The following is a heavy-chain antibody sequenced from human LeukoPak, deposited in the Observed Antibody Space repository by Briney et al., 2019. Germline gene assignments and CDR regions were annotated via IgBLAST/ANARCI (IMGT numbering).Heavy chain of an antibody. D-gene: IGHD5-12*01. J-gene: IGHJ4*02. V-gene: IGHV4-59*01. Sequence: PSETLSLTCTVSGGSISSYYWSWIRQPPGKGLEWIGYIYYSGSTNYNPSLKSRVTISVDTSKNQFSLKLSSVTAADTAVYYCARAASGYDNFDYWGQGTLVTVSS. CDR2: IYYSGST. CDR1: GGSISSYY. CDR3: ARAASGYDNFDY.